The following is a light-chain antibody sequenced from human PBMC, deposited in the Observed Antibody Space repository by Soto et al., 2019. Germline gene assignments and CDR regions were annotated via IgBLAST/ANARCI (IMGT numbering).Light chain of an antibody. Sequence: GERVNLAGRRSQSISRWLAWYQQKSGKAPRLLIYKASSLESGVPSRFSGSGSGTDFTLTICRLQPEDFAPYYWHPYSSSPITFGQGTRLEIK. V-gene: IGKV1-5*03. CDR1: QSISRW. J-gene: IGKJ5*01. CDR3: HPYSSSPIT. CDR2: KAS.